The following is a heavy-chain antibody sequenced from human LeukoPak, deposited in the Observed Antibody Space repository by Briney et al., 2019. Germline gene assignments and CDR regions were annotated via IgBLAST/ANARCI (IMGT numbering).Heavy chain of an antibody. J-gene: IGHJ4*02. CDR2: ISGSGDST. V-gene: IGHV3-23*01. CDR1: GFTFSMYA. CDR3: ARDRGRYYDSRGFYWGYYFDS. Sequence: GGSLRLSCAASGFTFSMYAVIWVRQAPGKGREWVSTISGSGDSTYYADSVKGRFTISRDNSKDTLYLQMSSVRVDDTAVYYCARDRGRYYDSRGFYWGYYFDSWGQGILVTVST. D-gene: IGHD3-22*01.